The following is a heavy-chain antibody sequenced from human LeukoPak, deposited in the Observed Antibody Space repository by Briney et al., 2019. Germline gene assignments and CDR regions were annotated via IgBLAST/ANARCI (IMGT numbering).Heavy chain of an antibody. CDR2: VNQGGTQN. CDR1: GFTFSSYG. Sequence: GGSLRLSCAASGFTFSSYGMHWVRQAPGKGLEWVAIVNQGGTQNYYVDSVKGRFTISRDNAENSLYLQMNSLRAEDTAVYYCAREHYFYYLDAWGKGTTVTVSS. CDR3: AREHYFYYLDA. V-gene: IGHV3-7*01. J-gene: IGHJ6*03.